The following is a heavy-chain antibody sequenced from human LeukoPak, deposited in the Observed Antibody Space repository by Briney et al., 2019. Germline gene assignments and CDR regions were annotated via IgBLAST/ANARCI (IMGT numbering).Heavy chain of an antibody. CDR3: ASGWFGELLGY. CDR1: GGSFSGYY. D-gene: IGHD3-10*01. Sequence: SETLSLTCAVSGGSFSGYYWSWIRQPPGKGLEWIGEINHSGSTNYNPALKSLVTISVDTSETQFSLKLSSVTAADAAVYYCASGWFGELLGYWGQGTLVTVSS. CDR2: INHSGST. J-gene: IGHJ4*02. V-gene: IGHV4-34*01.